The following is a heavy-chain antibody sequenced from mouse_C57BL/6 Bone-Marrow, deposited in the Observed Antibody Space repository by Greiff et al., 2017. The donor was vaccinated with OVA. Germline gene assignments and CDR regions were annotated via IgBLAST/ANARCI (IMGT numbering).Heavy chain of an antibody. V-gene: IGHV3-6*01. CDR2: ISYDGSN. D-gene: IGHD2-4*01. CDR3: ARRVIYYDYAGDS. J-gene: IGHJ4*01. Sequence: ESGPGLVKPSQSLSLTCSVTGYSITSGYYWNWIRQFPGNKLEWMGYISYDGSNNYNPSLKNRISITRATSKNQFFLKLNSVSTENTATYYCARRVIYYDYAGDSWGLETSVTVSP. CDR1: GYSITSGYY.